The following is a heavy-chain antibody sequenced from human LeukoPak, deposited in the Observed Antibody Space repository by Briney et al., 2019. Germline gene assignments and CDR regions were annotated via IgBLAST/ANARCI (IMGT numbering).Heavy chain of an antibody. V-gene: IGHV1-69*06. CDR2: IIPIFGTA. Sequence: GASVKVSCKASGYNFTGYYLHWVRQAPGQGLEWMGGIIPIFGTANYAQKFQGRVTITADKSTSTAYMELSSLRSEDTAVYYCARMLGSGSYSYYYYYYMDVWGKGTTVTVSS. D-gene: IGHD1-26*01. CDR3: ARMLGSGSYSYYYYYYMDV. J-gene: IGHJ6*03. CDR1: GYNFTGYY.